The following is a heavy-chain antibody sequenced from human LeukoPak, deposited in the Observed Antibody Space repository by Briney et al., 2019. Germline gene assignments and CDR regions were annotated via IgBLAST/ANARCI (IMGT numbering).Heavy chain of an antibody. D-gene: IGHD3-22*01. Sequence: PGGSLRLSCSASGFTFSSYVLSWVRQAPGKGLEWVSAISGSGESIYYADSVKGRFTISRDNSKDTLYLQMNSLRAEDTAVYYRAREYYYDSSGFYWGQGTLVTVSS. J-gene: IGHJ4*02. V-gene: IGHV3-23*01. CDR3: AREYYYDSSGFY. CDR2: ISGSGESI. CDR1: GFTFSSYV.